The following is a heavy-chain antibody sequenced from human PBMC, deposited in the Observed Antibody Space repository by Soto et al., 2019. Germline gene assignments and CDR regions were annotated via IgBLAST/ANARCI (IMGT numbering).Heavy chain of an antibody. J-gene: IGHJ6*02. Sequence: SVKVSCKASGGTFSSYAISWVRQAPGQGLEWMGGIIPIFGTANYAQKFQGRVTITADESTSTAYTELSSLRSEDTAVYYCARERGGDYVDHYGMDVWGQGTTVTVSS. CDR1: GGTFSSYA. CDR3: ARERGGDYVDHYGMDV. CDR2: IIPIFGTA. D-gene: IGHD4-17*01. V-gene: IGHV1-69*13.